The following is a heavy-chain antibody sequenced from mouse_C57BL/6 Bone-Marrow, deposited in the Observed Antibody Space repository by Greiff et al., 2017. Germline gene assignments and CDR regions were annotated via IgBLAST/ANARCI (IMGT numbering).Heavy chain of an antibody. Sequence: DVQLQESGPVLVKPGASVKMSCKASGYTFTDYYMNWVKQSHGKSLEWIGVINPYNGGTSYNQKFKGKATLTVDKSSSTSYMELNSLTSEDSAVYYCARVERYYYAMDDWGQGTSVTVSS. D-gene: IGHD1-1*01. CDR2: INPYNGGT. J-gene: IGHJ4*01. CDR3: ARVERYYYAMDD. CDR1: GYTFTDYY. V-gene: IGHV1-19*01.